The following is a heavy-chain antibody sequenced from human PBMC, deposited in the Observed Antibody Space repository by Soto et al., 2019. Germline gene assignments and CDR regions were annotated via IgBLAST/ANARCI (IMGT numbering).Heavy chain of an antibody. CDR2: ISKSGTTT. CDR1: GFTFSSYG. Sequence: VGSLRLSCVASGFTFSSYGMNWVRQGPGKGLEWLSSISKSGTTTYYADSVKGRFTISRDNAKNSLYLQMNSLRAEDTAVYYCARDHHRYSGYDYVDYWGQGTLVTVSS. D-gene: IGHD5-12*01. CDR3: ARDHHRYSGYDYVDY. J-gene: IGHJ4*02. V-gene: IGHV3-48*04.